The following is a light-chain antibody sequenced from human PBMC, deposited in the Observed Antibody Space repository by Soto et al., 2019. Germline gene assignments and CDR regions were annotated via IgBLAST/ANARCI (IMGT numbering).Light chain of an antibody. V-gene: IGKV1-5*01. CDR1: QSITTF. CDR3: QQYSTYPLT. J-gene: IGKJ4*01. Sequence: IQMTQSPSTLSASIGDRVTITCRASQSITTFLAWYQQKPGKAPQTLIYDASKLEPGVPSRLSGGGSGTEFTLTISSLQPDDFATYYCQQYSTYPLTFGGGTKVDIK. CDR2: DAS.